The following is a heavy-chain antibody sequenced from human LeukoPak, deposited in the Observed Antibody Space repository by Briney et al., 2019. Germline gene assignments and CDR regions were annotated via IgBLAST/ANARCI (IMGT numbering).Heavy chain of an antibody. Sequence: GGSLRLSCAASGFTFSSYAMHWVRQAPGKGLEWVAVIWYDGSNKYYADSVKGRFTISRDNSKNTLYLQMNSLRAEDTAVYYCARDRDIVATYNWFDPWGQGTLVTVSS. CDR1: GFTFSSYA. CDR2: IWYDGSNK. V-gene: IGHV3-33*08. J-gene: IGHJ5*02. D-gene: IGHD5-12*01. CDR3: ARDRDIVATYNWFDP.